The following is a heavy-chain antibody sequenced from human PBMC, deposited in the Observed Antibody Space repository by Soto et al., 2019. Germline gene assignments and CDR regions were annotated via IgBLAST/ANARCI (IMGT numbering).Heavy chain of an antibody. CDR2: IYQRGST. V-gene: IGHV4-30-2*01. CDR1: GGSISSGGYS. Sequence: QLQLQESGSGLVKPSQTLFLTCAVSGGSISSGGYSWSWIRQPPGKGLEWIGYIYQRGSTYYNPSLKSRVTTSVDRSKNQFSLKLSSVAAADTAVYYCARDPETGAFDIWGQGTMVTVSS. CDR3: ARDPETGAFDI. J-gene: IGHJ3*02.